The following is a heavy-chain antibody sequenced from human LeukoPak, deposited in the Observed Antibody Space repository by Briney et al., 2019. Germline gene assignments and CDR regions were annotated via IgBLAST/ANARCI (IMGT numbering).Heavy chain of an antibody. CDR1: GGTFSSYA. CDR2: IIPIFGTA. D-gene: IGHD4-17*01. V-gene: IGHV1-69*13. CDR3: ARDGHYGDYVSFDY. Sequence: ASVKVSCKASGGTFSSYAISWVRQAPGQGLEWMGGIIPIFGTANYAQKFQGRVTITADESTSTAYMELSSLRSEDTAVYYCARDGHYGDYVSFDYWGQETLVTVSS. J-gene: IGHJ4*02.